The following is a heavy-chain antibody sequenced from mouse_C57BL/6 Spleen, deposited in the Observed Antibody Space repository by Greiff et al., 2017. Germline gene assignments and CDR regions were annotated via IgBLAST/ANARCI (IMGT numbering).Heavy chain of an antibody. V-gene: IGHV1-52*01. CDR3: ASQGETSLAY. CDR1: GYTFTSYW. J-gene: IGHJ2*01. CDR2: IDPSDSGT. Sequence: VQLKQPGAELVRPGSSVKLSCKASGYTFTSYWMHWVKQRPRQGLEWIGNIDPSDSGTHYNQKFKDKATLTVDKSSSTAYMQLSSLTSDDSAVYYCASQGETSLAYWGQGTTLTVSS.